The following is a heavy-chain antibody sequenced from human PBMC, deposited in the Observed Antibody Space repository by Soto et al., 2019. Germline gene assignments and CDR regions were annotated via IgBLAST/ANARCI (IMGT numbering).Heavy chain of an antibody. CDR3: LRGGRGYTRDDVLDV. J-gene: IGHJ3*01. CDR2: ISSRSSVI. D-gene: IGHD2-2*02. Sequence: EVQLVESGGGLVKSGGSLRLSWVDSGFTFRSYSMNWVRQAPGKGLEWVASISSRSSVIWYADSLKGRFTISRDNAQNSLYLHMNSLRGEDTAVYYCLRGGRGYTRDDVLDVWGQGTMVTVSS. V-gene: IGHV3-21*06. CDR1: GFTFRSYS.